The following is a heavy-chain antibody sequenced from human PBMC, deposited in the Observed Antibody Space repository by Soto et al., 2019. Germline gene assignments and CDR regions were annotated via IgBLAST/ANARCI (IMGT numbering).Heavy chain of an antibody. CDR2: IYYSGST. Sequence: SETLSLTCTVSGGSISSYYWSWIRQPPGKGLEWIGYIYYSGSTNYNPSLKSRVTISVDTSKNQFSLKLSSVTAADTAVYYCARQWLPAYFDDWGQGTLVTVSS. CDR1: GGSISSYY. J-gene: IGHJ4*02. V-gene: IGHV4-59*01. D-gene: IGHD6-19*01. CDR3: ARQWLPAYFDD.